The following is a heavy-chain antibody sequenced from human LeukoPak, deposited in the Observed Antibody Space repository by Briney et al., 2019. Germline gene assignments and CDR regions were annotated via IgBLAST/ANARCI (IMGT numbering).Heavy chain of an antibody. J-gene: IGHJ4*02. CDR3: ARDTIFGVVKFFGY. V-gene: IGHV4-39*07. Sequence: PSETLSLTCNVSGGSISGSSYYWGWIRQPPGKGLEWIGSIYSSGSTYYNPSLKSRVTISVDTSKSQFSLKLSSVTAADTAVYYCARDTIFGVVKFFGYWGQGTLVTVSS. D-gene: IGHD3-3*01. CDR2: IYSSGST. CDR1: GGSISGSSYY.